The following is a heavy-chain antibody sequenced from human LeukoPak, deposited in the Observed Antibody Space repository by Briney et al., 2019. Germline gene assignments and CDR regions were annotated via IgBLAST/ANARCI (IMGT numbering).Heavy chain of an antibody. CDR3: ARDPVEAARAYCGGDCYPLPPDY. V-gene: IGHV1-18*01. D-gene: IGHD2-21*02. Sequence: ASVKVSCKASGYTFTNYGISWVRQAPGHGPEWMGWISAYNGKTNYAQKLQGRVTMTRDTSTSTVYMELSSLRSEDTAVYYCARDPVEAARAYCGGDCYPLPPDYWGQGTLVTVSS. CDR1: GYTFTNYG. CDR2: ISAYNGKT. J-gene: IGHJ4*02.